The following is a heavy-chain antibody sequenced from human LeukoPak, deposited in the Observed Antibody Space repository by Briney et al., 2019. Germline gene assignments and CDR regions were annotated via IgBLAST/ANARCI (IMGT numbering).Heavy chain of an antibody. D-gene: IGHD3-10*01. J-gene: IGHJ4*02. Sequence: SETLSLTCTVSGGSISSYYWSWIRQPPGKGLEWIGYIYYSGSTNYNPSLKSRVTISVDTSKNQFSLKLSSVTAADTAVYYCARFGAWFGELLSDYFDYWGQGTLVTVSS. V-gene: IGHV4-59*01. CDR3: ARFGAWFGELLSDYFDY. CDR1: GGSISSYY. CDR2: IYYSGST.